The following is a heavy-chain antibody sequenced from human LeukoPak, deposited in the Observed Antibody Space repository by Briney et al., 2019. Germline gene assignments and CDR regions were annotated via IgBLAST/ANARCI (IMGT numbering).Heavy chain of an antibody. D-gene: IGHD6-13*01. J-gene: IGHJ5*02. CDR3: ARDPYGQLDWFDP. CDR2: INHSGST. Sequence: SETLSLTCAVYGGSFSGYYWSWIRQPPGKGLEWIGEINHSGSTNYNPSLKRRVTISVDTSKNQFSLKLSSVTAADTAVYYCARDPYGQLDWFDPWGQGTLVTVSS. CDR1: GGSFSGYY. V-gene: IGHV4-34*01.